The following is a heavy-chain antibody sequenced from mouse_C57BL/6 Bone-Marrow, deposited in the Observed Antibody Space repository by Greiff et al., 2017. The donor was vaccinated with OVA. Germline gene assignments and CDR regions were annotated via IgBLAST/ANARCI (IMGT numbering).Heavy chain of an antibody. CDR1: GFTFTDYY. CDR3: VKAVGFAY. CDR2: ISNKANGYTS. Sequence: DVMLVESGGGLVKPGASLRLSCAASGFTFTDYYMSWVRQPPGKALEWLASISNKANGYTSEYNASVKGRFTIDRANYQNIRHLQMNTLRADGSATYYGVKAVGFAYWGQGTLVTVSA. V-gene: IGHV7-4*01. J-gene: IGHJ3*01.